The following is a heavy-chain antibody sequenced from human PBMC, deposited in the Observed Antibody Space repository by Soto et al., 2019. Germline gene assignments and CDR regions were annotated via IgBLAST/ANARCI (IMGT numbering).Heavy chain of an antibody. J-gene: IGHJ6*02. CDR3: ASGRYHAFFTGYYSYSGVDV. CDR1: GATIGSSKW. D-gene: IGHD3-9*01. CDR2: VYHSGNT. V-gene: IGHV4-4*02. Sequence: SETLSLTCAVSGATIGSSKWWSWVRQPPGRGLEWIGEVYHSGNTNYNPSLRGRVTMSVDRSKNQFSLKLNSVTAADTAIYYCASGRYHAFFTGYYSYSGVDVWGQGTTVTVS.